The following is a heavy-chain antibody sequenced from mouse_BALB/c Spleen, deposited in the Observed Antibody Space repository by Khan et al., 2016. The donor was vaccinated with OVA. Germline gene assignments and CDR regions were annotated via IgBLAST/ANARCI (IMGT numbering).Heavy chain of an antibody. CDR1: GFTFSTYG. V-gene: IGHV5-6*01. CDR3: ARLAYYYNSEGFAY. J-gene: IGHJ3*01. CDR2: ISSGGHYT. Sequence: EVELVESGGDLVKTGGSLKLSCAASGFTFSTYGMSWVRQTPDKRLEWVATISSGGHYTYYIDSVKGRFTISRANAENILYLQMTSLRSEDTAMYYCARLAYYYNSEGFAYWGQGTLVTVSA. D-gene: IGHD1-1*02.